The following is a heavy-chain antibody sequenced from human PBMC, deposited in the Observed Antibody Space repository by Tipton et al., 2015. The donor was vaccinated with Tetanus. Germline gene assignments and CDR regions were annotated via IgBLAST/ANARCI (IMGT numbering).Heavy chain of an antibody. J-gene: IGHJ6*02. Sequence: TLSLTCALSGGSISRGAYSWSWIRQPPGKGLEWIGYIYDSGTTYSNPPLKSRVTISVGETKRQFSLNLTSVTAADTAVYYCARYNSYLYAMDVWGQGTTVAVSS. CDR3: ARYNSYLYAMDV. CDR1: GGSISRGAYS. CDR2: IYDSGTT. V-gene: IGHV4-30-2*01. D-gene: IGHD1-14*01.